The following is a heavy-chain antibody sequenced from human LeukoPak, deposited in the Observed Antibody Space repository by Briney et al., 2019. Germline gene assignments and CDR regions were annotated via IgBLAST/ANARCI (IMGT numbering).Heavy chain of an antibody. CDR2: IYYSGST. V-gene: IGHV4-59*01. CDR3: AREGAGYSSGWYFFNGYDY. J-gene: IGHJ4*02. CDR1: GGSISSYY. D-gene: IGHD6-19*01. Sequence: SETLSLTCTVSGGSISSYYWRWIRQPPGKGLEWIGYIYYSGSTNYNPSLKSRVTISVDTSKNQFSLKLSSVTAADTAVYYCAREGAGYSSGWYFFNGYDYWGQGTLVTVSS.